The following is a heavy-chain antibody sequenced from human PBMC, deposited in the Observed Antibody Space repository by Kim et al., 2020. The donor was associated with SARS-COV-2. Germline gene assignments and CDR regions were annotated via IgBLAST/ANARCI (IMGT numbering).Heavy chain of an antibody. J-gene: IGHJ5*01. V-gene: IGHV3-23*01. CDR3: AKLGSGWYDS. CDR1: GFSFSSYV. CDR2: ISGSGISS. D-gene: IGHD6-19*01. Sequence: GGSLRLSCAASGFSFSSYVMGWVRQAPGEGLNWVSAISGSGISSYDSDSVKGRFIISRDNSKSTLSLQMNSLRAEDTAVYYCAKLGSGWYDSWGQGTLVTVSS.